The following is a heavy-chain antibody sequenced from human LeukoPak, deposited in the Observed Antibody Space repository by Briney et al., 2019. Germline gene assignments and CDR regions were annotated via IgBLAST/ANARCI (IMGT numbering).Heavy chain of an antibody. CDR3: ARAFTRDYYYYMDV. V-gene: IGHV3-20*01. CDR2: INWNGGST. D-gene: IGHD2-21*01. Sequence: GGSLRLSCAASGFTFSSFGMHWVRQAPGKGLEWVSGINWNGGSTGYADSVKGRFTISRDNAKNSLYLQMNSLRAEDSALYHCARAFTRDYYYYMDVWGKGTTVTVSS. J-gene: IGHJ6*03. CDR1: GFTFSSFG.